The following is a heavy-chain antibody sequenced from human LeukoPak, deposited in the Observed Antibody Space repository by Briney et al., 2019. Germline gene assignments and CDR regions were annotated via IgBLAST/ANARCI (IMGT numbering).Heavy chain of an antibody. Sequence: HPGGSLRLSCAASGFTFNAFGMNWVRQAPGKGLEWVSYIGTTSGAIYYAASVKGRFTISRDSAKNSLYLQMNSLRAEDTAVYYCARFRTWGDKAFDYWGQGTLVTVSS. CDR2: IGTTSGAI. J-gene: IGHJ4*02. CDR1: GFTFNAFG. V-gene: IGHV3-48*01. CDR3: ARFRTWGDKAFDY. D-gene: IGHD2-21*02.